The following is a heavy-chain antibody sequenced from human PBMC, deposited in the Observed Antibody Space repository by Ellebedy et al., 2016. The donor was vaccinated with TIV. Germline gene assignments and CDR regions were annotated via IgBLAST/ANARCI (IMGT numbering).Heavy chain of an antibody. V-gene: IGHV4-39*07. Sequence: SETLSLTCTVSGGSISSINYYWGWIRQSPGKGLEWIGNIYYSGSTFYNPSLKSRVTISVDTSKNQFSLKMTSVTAADTAVYYCAREPYYDTLTGESRGDDFWGQGTLVTVSS. CDR1: GGSISSINYY. J-gene: IGHJ4*02. CDR3: AREPYYDTLTGESRGDDF. D-gene: IGHD3-9*01. CDR2: IYYSGST.